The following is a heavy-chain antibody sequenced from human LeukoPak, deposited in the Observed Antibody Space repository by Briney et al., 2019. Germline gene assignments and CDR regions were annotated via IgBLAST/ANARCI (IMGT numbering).Heavy chain of an antibody. V-gene: IGHV4-39*01. CDR2: IYYSGST. CDR3: ARVGDDYGDYYFDY. Sequence: TSETLSLTCTVSGGSISSSSYYWGWIRQPPGKGLEWIGSIYYSGSTYYNPSLKSRVTISVDTSKNQFSLKLSSVTAADTAVYYCARVGDDYGDYYFDYWGQGTLVTVSS. J-gene: IGHJ4*02. D-gene: IGHD4-17*01. CDR1: GGSISSSSYY.